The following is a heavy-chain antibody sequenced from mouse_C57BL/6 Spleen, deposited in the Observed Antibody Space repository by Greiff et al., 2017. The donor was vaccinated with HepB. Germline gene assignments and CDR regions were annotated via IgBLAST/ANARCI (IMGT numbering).Heavy chain of an antibody. CDR1: GFPFSNYA. J-gene: IGHJ2*01. CDR2: ISDGGSYT. V-gene: IGHV5-4*01. Sequence: DVMLVESGGGLVKPGGSLKLPCSASGFPFSNYALSLVCQTPEKRLEWVATISDGGSYTYYPDNVKGRFTISRDNAKNNLYLQMSHLKSEDTAMYYCAREGTVVARYYFDYWGQGTTLTVSS. CDR3: AREGTVVARYYFDY. D-gene: IGHD1-1*01.